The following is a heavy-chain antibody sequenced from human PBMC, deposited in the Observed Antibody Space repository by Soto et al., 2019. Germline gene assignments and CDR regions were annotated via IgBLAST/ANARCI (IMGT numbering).Heavy chain of an antibody. CDR3: ARGPHVVVDYYYYMDV. J-gene: IGHJ6*03. D-gene: IGHD2-15*01. CDR1: GFTFSSYS. Sequence: EVQLVESGGGLVQPGGSLRLSCAASGFTFSSYSMNWVRQAPGKGLEWVSYISSSSSTIYYADSVKGRFTISRDNAKNSLYLQMNSLRAEDTAVYYCARGPHVVVDYYYYMDVWGKGTTVTVSS. CDR2: ISSSSSTI. V-gene: IGHV3-48*01.